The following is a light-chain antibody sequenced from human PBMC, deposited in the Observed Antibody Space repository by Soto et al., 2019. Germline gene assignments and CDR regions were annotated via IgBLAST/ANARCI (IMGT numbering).Light chain of an antibody. CDR3: QQYGSSLFT. J-gene: IGKJ3*01. CDR2: GAS. V-gene: IGKV3-20*01. CDR1: QRVSSSY. Sequence: EIVLTQSPGTLSLSPGERATLSCRTSQRVSSSYLAWYQQKPGQTPRLLIYGASTRATGIPDRFSGSGSGTDFTLTISRLEPEDFAVYYCQQYGSSLFTFGPGTTVDLK.